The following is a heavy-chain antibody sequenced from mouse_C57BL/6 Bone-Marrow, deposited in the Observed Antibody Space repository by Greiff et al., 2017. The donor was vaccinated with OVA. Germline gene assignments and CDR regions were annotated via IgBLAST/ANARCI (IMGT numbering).Heavy chain of an antibody. Sequence: VQLQQPGAELVMPGASVKLSCKASGYTFTSYWMHWVKQRPGQGLEWIGEIDPSDSYTNYNQKFKGKSTLTVDKSSSTAYMQLSSLTSEDSAVYYCARSGYSTSDYWGQGTTLTVSS. CDR2: IDPSDSYT. V-gene: IGHV1-69*01. CDR3: ARSGYSTSDY. D-gene: IGHD2-5*01. J-gene: IGHJ2*01. CDR1: GYTFTSYW.